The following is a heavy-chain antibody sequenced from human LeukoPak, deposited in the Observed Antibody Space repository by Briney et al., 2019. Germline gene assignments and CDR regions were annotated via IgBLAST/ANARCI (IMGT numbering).Heavy chain of an antibody. CDR2: IYSSGSI. Sequence: SETLSLTCTVSGGSINNDFGSWIRQPAGEGRERVGRIYSSGSITYNPSLKSRVTRSVDMSKNQFSLKLTSVTAADTAVYYCARDGTYNNYDYWGQGTLVTVSS. V-gene: IGHV4-4*07. D-gene: IGHD1-14*01. CDR1: GGSINNDF. J-gene: IGHJ4*02. CDR3: ARDGTYNNYDY.